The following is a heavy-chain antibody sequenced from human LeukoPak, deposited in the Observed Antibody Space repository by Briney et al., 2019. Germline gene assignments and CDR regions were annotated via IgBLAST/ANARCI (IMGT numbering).Heavy chain of an antibody. V-gene: IGHV3-66*01. Sequence: GGSLRLSCAASGFTVSNNFMSWVRQAPGKGLEWVSVMYSGGRTYYADSVKGRFTISRDNSKNTLDVQMNSLRAEDTAVYYCARTIAAGYFDLWGQGTVVTVSS. CDR1: GFTVSNNF. CDR2: MYSGGRT. D-gene: IGHD6-13*01. CDR3: ARTIAAGYFDL. J-gene: IGHJ4*02.